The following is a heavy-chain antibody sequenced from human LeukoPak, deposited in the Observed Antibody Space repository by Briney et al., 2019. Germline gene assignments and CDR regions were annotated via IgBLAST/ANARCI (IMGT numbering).Heavy chain of an antibody. J-gene: IGHJ6*03. CDR2: INPNSGGT. Sequence: ASVKVSCKASGYTFTGYYMHWVRQAPGQGLEWMGWINPNSGGTNYAQKFQGRVTMTRDTSISTAYMELSRLRSDDTAVYYCARDQGVAGTLYYYYYYYMDVWGKGTTVTVSS. CDR1: GYTFTGYY. D-gene: IGHD6-19*01. CDR3: ARDQGVAGTLYYYYYYYMDV. V-gene: IGHV1-2*02.